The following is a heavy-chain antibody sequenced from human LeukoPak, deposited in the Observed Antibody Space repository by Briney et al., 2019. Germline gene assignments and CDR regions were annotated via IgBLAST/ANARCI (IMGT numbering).Heavy chain of an antibody. V-gene: IGHV4-59*01. J-gene: IGHJ6*02. CDR2: TYYSGST. CDR1: GGSISSYY. D-gene: IGHD6-6*01. CDR3: ARDYRPGMDV. Sequence: PSETLSLTCTVSGGSISSYYWNWIRQPPGKGLEWIGYTYYSGSTNYNPSLKSRVTISVDTSKNQFSLKLSSVTAADTAVYYCARDYRPGMDVWGQGTTVTVSS.